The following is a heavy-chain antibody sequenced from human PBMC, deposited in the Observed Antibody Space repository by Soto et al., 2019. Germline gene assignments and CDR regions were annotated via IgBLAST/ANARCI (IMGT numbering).Heavy chain of an antibody. V-gene: IGHV1-18*01. CDR3: ARDARPLVAYCGGDCYSGALFDY. J-gene: IGHJ4*02. Sequence: ASVKVSCKASGYTFTSYGISWVRQAPGQGLEWMGWISAYNGNTNYAQKLQGRVTMTTDTSTSTAYMELRSLRSDDTAVYYCARDARPLVAYCGGDCYSGALFDYWGQGTLVTVSS. CDR2: ISAYNGNT. D-gene: IGHD2-21*02. CDR1: GYTFTSYG.